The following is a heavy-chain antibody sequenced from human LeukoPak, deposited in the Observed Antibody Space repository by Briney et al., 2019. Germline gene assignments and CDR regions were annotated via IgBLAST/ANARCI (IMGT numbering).Heavy chain of an antibody. V-gene: IGHV1-18*01. CDR3: ARGGWYNYYYYGMDV. CDR2: ISAYNGNT. Sequence: REASVKVSCKASGYTFTSYGISWVRQAPGQGLEWMGWISAYNGNTNYAQKLQGRVTMTTDTSTSTAYMELRSLRSDDTAVYYCARGGWYNYYYYGMDVWGQGTTVTVSS. J-gene: IGHJ6*02. CDR1: GYTFTSYG. D-gene: IGHD6-19*01.